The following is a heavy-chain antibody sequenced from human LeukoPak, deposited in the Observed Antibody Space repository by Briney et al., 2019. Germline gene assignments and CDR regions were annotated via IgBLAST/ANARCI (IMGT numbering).Heavy chain of an antibody. V-gene: IGHV1-46*01. J-gene: IGHJ3*02. Sequence: ASVKVSCKASGYTLSSYYMHWLRQAPGQGLEWMGIINPSGGSTSYAQKFQGRVTMTRDTSTSTVYMELSSLRSEDTAVYYCARDPTTYYYDSSVAFDIWGQGTMVTVSS. CDR2: INPSGGST. CDR3: ARDPTTYYYDSSVAFDI. D-gene: IGHD3-22*01. CDR1: GYTLSSYY.